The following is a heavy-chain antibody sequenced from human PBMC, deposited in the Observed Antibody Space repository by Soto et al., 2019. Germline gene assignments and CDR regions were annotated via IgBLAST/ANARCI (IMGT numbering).Heavy chain of an antibody. J-gene: IGHJ4*02. D-gene: IGHD6-19*01. CDR1: GFTFSSYA. CDR2: ISYDGSNK. Sequence: GGSLRLSCAASGFTFSSYAMHWVRQAPGKGLEWVAVISYDGSNKYYADSVKGRFTISRDNSKNTLYLQMNSLRAEDTAVYYCSPGSYSSGWYFDYWGQGTLVTVSS. V-gene: IGHV3-30-3*01. CDR3: SPGSYSSGWYFDY.